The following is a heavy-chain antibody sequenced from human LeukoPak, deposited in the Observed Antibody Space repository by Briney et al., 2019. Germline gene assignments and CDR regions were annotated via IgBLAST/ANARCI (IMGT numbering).Heavy chain of an antibody. D-gene: IGHD4-17*01. CDR1: GFTFSDHY. CDR2: TRTKAKDYTT. CDR3: ARGPTVTFNYHYGMDV. V-gene: IGHV3-72*01. Sequence: PGGSLRLSCATSGFTFSDHYMDWVRQAPGKGLDWVARTRTKAKDYTTEYAASVKGRFTVSRDESMHSLYLQMNSLKTEDTAVYYCARGPTVTFNYHYGMDVWGQGTTVTVSS. J-gene: IGHJ6*02.